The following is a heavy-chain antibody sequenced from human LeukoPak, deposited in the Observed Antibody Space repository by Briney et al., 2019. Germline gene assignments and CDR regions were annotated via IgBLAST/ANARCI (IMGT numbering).Heavy chain of an antibody. D-gene: IGHD6-19*01. CDR2: FDPEDGET. Sequence: ASVKVSCKVSGYTLTELSMHWVRQAPGKGLEWMGGFDPEDGETIYAQKFQGRVTMTEDTSTDTAYMELSSLRSEDTAVYYCAAASGWCEVYYYYGMDVWGQGTTVTVSS. CDR1: GYTLTELS. CDR3: AAASGWCEVYYYYGMDV. J-gene: IGHJ6*02. V-gene: IGHV1-24*01.